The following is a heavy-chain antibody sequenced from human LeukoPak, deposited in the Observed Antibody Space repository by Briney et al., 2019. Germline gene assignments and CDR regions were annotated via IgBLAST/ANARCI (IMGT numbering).Heavy chain of an antibody. CDR3: ARDSGTTGEVKFDP. V-gene: IGHV4-34*01. Sequence: PSETLSLTCAVYGGSFSGYYWSWIRQPPGKGLEWIGEINHSGSTNYNPSLKSRVTISVDTSKNQFSLKLSSVTAADTAVYYCARDSGTTGEVKFDPWGQGSLVTVSS. D-gene: IGHD3-10*01. J-gene: IGHJ5*02. CDR2: INHSGST. CDR1: GGSFSGYY.